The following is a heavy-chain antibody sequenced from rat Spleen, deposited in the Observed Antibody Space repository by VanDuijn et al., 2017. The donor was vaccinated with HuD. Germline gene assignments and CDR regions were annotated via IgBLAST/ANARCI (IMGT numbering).Heavy chain of an antibody. J-gene: IGHJ2*01. V-gene: IGHV5-29*01. D-gene: IGHD1-2*01. CDR1: GFTFSHYG. CDR2: LSYDGHTT. Sequence: EVQLVESGGDLVQPGRSLKLTCAASGFTFSHYGMAWVRQAPTKGLEWVATLSYDGHTTYYRDSVKGRFTISRDNAKSTLYLQMDSLRSEDTATYYCVRHRDYYNSYVYAFDYWGQGVMVTVSS. CDR3: VRHRDYYNSYVYAFDY.